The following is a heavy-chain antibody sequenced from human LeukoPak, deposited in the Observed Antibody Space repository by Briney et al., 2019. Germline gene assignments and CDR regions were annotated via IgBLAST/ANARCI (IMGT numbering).Heavy chain of an antibody. J-gene: IGHJ5*02. D-gene: IGHD6-13*01. Sequence: PSETLSLTCPVSGGSISGSIYYWGWIRQPPGKGLEWLGSIHYSGTTYYNPSLKSRVTISVDTSKNQFSLKLSSVTAADTAVYYCARHREAAAGTSVGSEWFDPWGQGTLVTVSS. CDR2: IHYSGTT. CDR1: GGSISGSIYY. CDR3: ARHREAAAGTSVGSEWFDP. V-gene: IGHV4-39*07.